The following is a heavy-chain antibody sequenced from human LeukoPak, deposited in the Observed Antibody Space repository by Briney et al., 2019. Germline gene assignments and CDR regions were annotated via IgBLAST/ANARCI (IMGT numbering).Heavy chain of an antibody. CDR3: ARDQRYCSGARCTDFDY. D-gene: IGHD2-15*01. CDR1: GFTFSNYG. CDR2: TSYDETNK. J-gene: IGHJ4*02. Sequence: PGGSLRLSCGASGFTFSNYGMHWVRQAPGKGLEWVAVTSYDETNKYYADSVKGRFTISRDNSKNTVYLQMNSLRSEDTAVYYCARDQRYCSGARCTDFDYWGQGTLVTVSS. V-gene: IGHV3-30*03.